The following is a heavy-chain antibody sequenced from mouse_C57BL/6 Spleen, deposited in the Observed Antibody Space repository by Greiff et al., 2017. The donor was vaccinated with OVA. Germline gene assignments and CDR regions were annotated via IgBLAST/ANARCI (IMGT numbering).Heavy chain of an antibody. CDR3: AREDSSGCEFAY. Sequence: VQLQQPGAELVKPGASVKMSCKASGYTFTSYWITWVKQRPGQGLEWIGDIYPGSGSTNYNEKFKSKATLTVDTSSSTAYLQLSSLTSEDSAVYYCAREDSSGCEFAYWGQGTLVTVSA. CDR2: IYPGSGST. D-gene: IGHD3-2*02. CDR1: GYTFTSYW. J-gene: IGHJ3*01. V-gene: IGHV1-55*01.